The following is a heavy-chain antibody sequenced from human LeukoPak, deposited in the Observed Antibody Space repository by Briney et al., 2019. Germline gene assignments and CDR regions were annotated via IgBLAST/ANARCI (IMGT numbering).Heavy chain of an antibody. CDR3: ARPCGGYSDGNDY. D-gene: IGHD5-18*01. CDR2: IIPILGTA. V-gene: IGHV1-69*13. CDR1: GGTFSSYA. Sequence: GASVKVSCKASGGTFSSYAISWVRQAPGHGLEWMGGIIPILGTANYEQKFQGRGTITADESTSTAYVQLSSQRSEDTAVYCCARPCGGYSDGNDYWGQGAQVSVSS. J-gene: IGHJ4*02.